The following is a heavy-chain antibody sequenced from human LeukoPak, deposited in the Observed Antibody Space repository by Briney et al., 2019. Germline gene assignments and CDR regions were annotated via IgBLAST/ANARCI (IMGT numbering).Heavy chain of an antibody. CDR3: VREDDAFDI. V-gene: IGHV3-30*04. CDR2: FTSDGSDK. CDR1: GFTFSDYA. J-gene: IGHJ3*02. Sequence: PGRSLRLSCAASGFTFSDYAMHWVRQAPGKGLEWVAVFTSDGSDKYYVDSVKGRFTISRDNSKNTLFLQINSLRAEDTAVYYCVREDDAFDIWGQGTMVTVSS.